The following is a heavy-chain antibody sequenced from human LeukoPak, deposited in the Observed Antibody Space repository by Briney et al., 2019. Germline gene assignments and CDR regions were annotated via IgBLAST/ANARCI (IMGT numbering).Heavy chain of an antibody. V-gene: IGHV4-34*01. D-gene: IGHD4-11*01. Sequence: ETLSLTCAVYGGSFSGYYWSWIRQPPGKGLEWIGEINHSGSANYNPSLKSRVTISVDTSKNQFSLKLSSVTAADTAVYYCARSRLPSTLGAFDIWGQGTMVTVSS. CDR1: GGSFSGYY. CDR2: INHSGSA. J-gene: IGHJ3*02. CDR3: ARSRLPSTLGAFDI.